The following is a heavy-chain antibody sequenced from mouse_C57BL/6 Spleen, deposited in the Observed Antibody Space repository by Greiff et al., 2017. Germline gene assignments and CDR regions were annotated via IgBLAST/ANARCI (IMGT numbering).Heavy chain of an antibody. D-gene: IGHD1-1*01. CDR1: GYTFTSYW. J-gene: IGHJ2*01. Sequence: QVQLQQPGTELVKPGASVKLSCKASGYTFTSYWMHWVKQRPGQGLEWIGNINPSNGGTNYNEKFKSKATLTVDKSSSTAYMQLSSLTSEDSAVYYGARGISNGSSEEYFDYWGQGTTLTVSS. CDR2: INPSNGGT. V-gene: IGHV1-53*01. CDR3: ARGISNGSSEEYFDY.